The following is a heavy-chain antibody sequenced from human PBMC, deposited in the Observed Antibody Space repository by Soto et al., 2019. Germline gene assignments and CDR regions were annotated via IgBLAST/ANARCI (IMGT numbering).Heavy chain of an antibody. CDR3: ARVVPGAEAWFRH. J-gene: IGHJ5*02. V-gene: IGHV1-18*01. D-gene: IGHD2-2*01. Sequence: ASVKVSCKTSGYTFSNYGITWVRQAPGQPLEWLGWISLYSDGTNYAQKFQGRVSMTTDTSTTTAYMELRSLRSDDTAVYYCARVVPGAEAWFRHWGQGTLVTVSS. CDR2: ISLYSDGT. CDR1: GYTFSNYG.